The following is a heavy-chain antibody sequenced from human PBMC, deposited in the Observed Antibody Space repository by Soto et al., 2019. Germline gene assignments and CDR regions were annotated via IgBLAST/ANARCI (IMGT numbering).Heavy chain of an antibody. J-gene: IGHJ5*02. CDR1: GFTFSSYA. V-gene: IGHV3-23*01. CDR3: AKGTDWFDP. CDR2: ISGSGGSA. Sequence: GGPLRLSSAAPGFTFSSYAMSWVRQAPGEGLEWVSVISGSGGSAHYADSVKGRFTISRDNSKNTLYLQMSSLRAEDTAVYYCAKGTDWFDPWGQGTLVTVSS.